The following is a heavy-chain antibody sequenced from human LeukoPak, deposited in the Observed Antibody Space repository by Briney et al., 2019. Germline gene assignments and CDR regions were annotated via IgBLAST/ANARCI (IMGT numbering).Heavy chain of an antibody. D-gene: IGHD3-16*02. CDR3: ATTMITFGGVIAHDY. J-gene: IGHJ4*02. CDR1: GFTFSSYG. Sequence: PGGSLRLSCAASGFTFSSYGMHWVRQAPGKGLEWVAVISYDGSNKYYADSVKGRFTISRDNSKNTLYLQMNSLRAEDTAVYYCATTMITFGGVIAHDYWGQGTLVTVSS. CDR2: ISYDGSNK. V-gene: IGHV3-30*03.